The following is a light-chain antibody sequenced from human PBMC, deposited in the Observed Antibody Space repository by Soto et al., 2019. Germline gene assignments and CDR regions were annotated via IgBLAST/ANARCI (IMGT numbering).Light chain of an antibody. CDR1: QSVSSSY. CDR2: DAS. V-gene: IGKV3D-20*01. J-gene: IGKJ5*01. CDR3: QQYGSSPRNT. Sequence: EIVLTQSPATLSLSPGERATXXXXXXQSVSSSYLAWYQQKPGLAPRLLIYDASSRATGIPDRFSGSGSGTDFTLTISRLEPEDFAVYYCQQYGSSPRNTFGQGTRLEIK.